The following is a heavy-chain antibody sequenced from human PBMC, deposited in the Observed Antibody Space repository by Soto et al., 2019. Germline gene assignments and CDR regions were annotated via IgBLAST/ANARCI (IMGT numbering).Heavy chain of an antibody. CDR3: ARSWSGSTSGRVDV. J-gene: IGHJ6*02. V-gene: IGHV3-9*01. CDR2: ISWNGYSI. D-gene: IGHD3-3*01. CDR1: GFNFDDHV. Sequence: EVQLAESGGALVQPGRSLRLSCVASGFNFDDHVMHWVRQVPGKGLEWVGHISWNGYSIGYGGSVRGRFIISRDNAKNTLYLQMNSLRPEDTALYYCARSWSGSTSGRVDVWGQGTTVTVSS.